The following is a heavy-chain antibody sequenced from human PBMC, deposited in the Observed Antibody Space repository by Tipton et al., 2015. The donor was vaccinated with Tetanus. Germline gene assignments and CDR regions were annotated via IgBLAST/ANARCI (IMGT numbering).Heavy chain of an antibody. V-gene: IGHV4-31*03. Sequence: TLSLTCTVSGGSINSGGHFWTWIRQRPGKGLEWIGHIRDNGNSYANPSLSGRVTMSVDTRKNQFSLNLTSVSVADTATYYCARGTFYAFDFWGQGVQVTVSS. D-gene: IGHD2/OR15-2a*01. J-gene: IGHJ4*02. CDR2: IRDNGNS. CDR3: ARGTFYAFDF. CDR1: GGSINSGGHF.